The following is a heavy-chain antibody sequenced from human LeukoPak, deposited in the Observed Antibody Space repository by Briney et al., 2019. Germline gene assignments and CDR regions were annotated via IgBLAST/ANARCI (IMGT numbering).Heavy chain of an antibody. CDR2: IRSELSGYVT. CDR3: TRHLGDDDYGDFNDY. V-gene: IGHV3-73*01. CDR1: GFSSSDSA. Sequence: PGGSLRLSCAASGFSSSDSALHWVRQASGKGLEWVGRIRSELSGYVTAYAASVKGRFTISRDDSKNTAYLQMNSLETEDTAVYYCTRHLGDDDYGDFNDYWGQGILVTVSS. D-gene: IGHD4-17*01. J-gene: IGHJ4*02.